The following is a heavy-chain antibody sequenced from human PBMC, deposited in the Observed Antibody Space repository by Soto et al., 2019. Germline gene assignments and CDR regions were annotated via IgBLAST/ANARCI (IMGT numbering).Heavy chain of an antibody. J-gene: IGHJ4*02. CDR1: GYTFSNFG. CDR2: INVYNGNT. V-gene: IGHV1-18*01. Sequence: QVQVVQSGAEVKKPGASVKVSGKTSGYTFSNFGINWVRQAPGQGLEWMGWINVYNGNTNYAQKLKGRVIMTTDTSTSTAYMEWKSLISDDTAMYYCARGPDPTYSDYWGQGTLVTVSS. CDR3: ARGPDPTYSDY.